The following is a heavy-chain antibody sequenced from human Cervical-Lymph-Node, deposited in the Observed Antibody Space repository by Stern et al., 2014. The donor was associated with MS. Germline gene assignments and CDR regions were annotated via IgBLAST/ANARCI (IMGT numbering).Heavy chain of an antibody. CDR1: GYSISSGYY. D-gene: IGHD6-13*01. V-gene: IGHV4-38-2*02. CDR2: IYHSGST. J-gene: IGHJ5*02. Sequence: QVQLQESGPGLVKPSETLSLTCTVSGYSISSGYYWGWIRQPPGKGLEWIGSIYHSGSTYYNPSLKSRVTISVDPSTNQVSLKLSSVTAADTAVYYCAREEQQLVHGNWFDPWGQGTLVTVSS. CDR3: AREEQQLVHGNWFDP.